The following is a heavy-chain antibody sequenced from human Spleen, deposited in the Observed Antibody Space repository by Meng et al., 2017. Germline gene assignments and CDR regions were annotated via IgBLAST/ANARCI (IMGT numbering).Heavy chain of an antibody. CDR3: ARGAGYSGYEALDY. V-gene: IGHV4-4*07. J-gene: IGHJ4*02. Sequence: QVRLQESGPGLLKPSAPLSLTCTVSGGSLSSYSWSWIRQPAGKGLEWIGRIYTSGSTNYNPSLKSRVTMSVDTSKNQFSLKLSSVTAADTAVYYCARGAGYSGYEALDYWGQGTLVTVSS. CDR1: GGSLSSYS. D-gene: IGHD5-12*01. CDR2: IYTSGST.